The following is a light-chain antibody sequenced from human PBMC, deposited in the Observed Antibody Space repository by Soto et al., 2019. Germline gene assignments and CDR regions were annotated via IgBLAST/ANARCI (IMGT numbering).Light chain of an antibody. Sequence: EIVITLSPSTLSVSPGERATLSCRASQSVSSNLAWYQQKPGQAPSLLIYGASTRATGTPARFSGSGSGTEFTLTISSLQSEDFAVYYCQQYKSWPPITFGQGTRLEIK. V-gene: IGKV3-15*01. CDR1: QSVSSN. J-gene: IGKJ5*01. CDR2: GAS. CDR3: QQYKSWPPIT.